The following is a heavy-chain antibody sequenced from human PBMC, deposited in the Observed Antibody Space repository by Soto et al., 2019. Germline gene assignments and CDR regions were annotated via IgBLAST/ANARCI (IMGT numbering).Heavy chain of an antibody. CDR1: GGSISSGGYS. D-gene: IGHD5-12*01. J-gene: IGHJ4*02. V-gene: IGHV4-30-2*01. Sequence: QLQLQVCGTGLVKPSQTLSLTCAVSGGSISSGGYSWSWIRQPPGKGLEWIGYIYHSGSTYYNPSLKSRVTISVDRSKNQFSLKLSSVTAADTAVYYCAAGGGLPRYYWGQGTLVTVSS. CDR3: AAGGGLPRYY. CDR2: IYHSGST.